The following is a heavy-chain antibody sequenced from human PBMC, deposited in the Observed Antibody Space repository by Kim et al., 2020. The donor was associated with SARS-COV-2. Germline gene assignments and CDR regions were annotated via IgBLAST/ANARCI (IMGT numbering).Heavy chain of an antibody. J-gene: IGHJ2*01. V-gene: IGHV4-4*07. CDR3: ARDAPIVVVPAAIQRWYFDL. CDR1: GGSISSYY. CDR2: IYTSGST. Sequence: SETLSLTCTVSGGSISSYYWSWIRQPAGKGLEWIGRIYTSGSTNYNPSLKSRVTMSVDTSKNQFSLKLSSVTAADTAVYYCARDAPIVVVPAAIQRWYFDLWGRGTLVTVSS. D-gene: IGHD2-2*02.